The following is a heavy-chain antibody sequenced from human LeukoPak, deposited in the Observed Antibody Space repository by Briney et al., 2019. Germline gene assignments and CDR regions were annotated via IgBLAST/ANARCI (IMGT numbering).Heavy chain of an antibody. J-gene: IGHJ4*02. CDR1: GFTFSSYE. CDR2: ISSSGSTI. D-gene: IGHD2-2*02. Sequence: GGSLRLPGAASGFTFSSYERNWVRQAPGKGLEWVSYISSSGSTIYYADSVKGRFTISRDNSKNTLYLQMNSLRAEDTAVYYCAKEAIRCLDYWGQGTLVTVSS. V-gene: IGHV3-48*03. CDR3: AKEAIRCLDY.